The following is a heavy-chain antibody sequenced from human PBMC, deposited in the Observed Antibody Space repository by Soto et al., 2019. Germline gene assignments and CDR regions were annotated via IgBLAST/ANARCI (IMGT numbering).Heavy chain of an antibody. J-gene: IGHJ4*02. D-gene: IGHD3-9*01. Sequence: SETLSLTCTVSGGSISSSSYYWGWIRQPPGKGLERIGSIYYSGSTYYNPSLKSRVTISVDTSKNQFSLKLSFVTAADTAVYYCARHTINYDILTGCFDYWGQGTLVTVSS. CDR3: ARHTINYDILTGCFDY. CDR2: IYYSGST. CDR1: GGSISSSSYY. V-gene: IGHV4-39*01.